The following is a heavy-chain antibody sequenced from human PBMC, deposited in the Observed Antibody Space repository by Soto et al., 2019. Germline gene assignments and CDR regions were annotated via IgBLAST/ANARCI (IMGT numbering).Heavy chain of an antibody. D-gene: IGHD6-13*01. CDR3: AKRPLTAAGFDY. V-gene: IGHV3-23*01. J-gene: IGHJ4*02. CDR1: GFTFSNDA. Sequence: EVQLLESGGGLGQPGGSLRLSCAASGFTFSNDAMTWVRQAPGKGLEWVSVITGSGGGTYFVDSVKGRFTISRDNSKNTVYLQMNSLRAEDTAVYYCAKRPLTAAGFDYWGQGTLVTVSS. CDR2: ITGSGGGT.